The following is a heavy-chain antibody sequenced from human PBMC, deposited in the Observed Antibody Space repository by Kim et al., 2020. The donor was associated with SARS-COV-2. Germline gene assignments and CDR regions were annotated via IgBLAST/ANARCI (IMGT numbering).Heavy chain of an antibody. Sequence: ASVKVSCKASGYTFTSYAMNWVRQAPGQGLEWMGWINTNTGNPTYAQGFTGRFVFSLDTSVSTAYLQISSLKAEDTAVYYCAGDREARPPGCYDYYWRWFDPWGQGTLVTVSS. D-gene: IGHD5-12*01. CDR2: INTNTGNP. CDR1: GYTFTSYA. J-gene: IGHJ5*02. V-gene: IGHV7-4-1*02. CDR3: AGDREARPPGCYDYYWRWFDP.